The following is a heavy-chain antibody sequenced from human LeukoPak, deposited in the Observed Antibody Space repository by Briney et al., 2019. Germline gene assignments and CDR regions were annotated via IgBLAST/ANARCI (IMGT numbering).Heavy chain of an antibody. V-gene: IGHV3-7*01. CDR2: IKQDGSEK. CDR1: GFTFSSYW. D-gene: IGHD3-22*01. J-gene: IGHJ4*02. CDR3: ARGYYYDSSGYYPFDY. Sequence: GGSLRLSCAASGFTFSSYWMSWVRQAPGKGLEWVANIKQDGSEKYYVDSVKGRFTISRDNAKNSLYLQMNSLRAEDTAVYYCARGYYYDSSGYYPFDYWGQGTLVTVSS.